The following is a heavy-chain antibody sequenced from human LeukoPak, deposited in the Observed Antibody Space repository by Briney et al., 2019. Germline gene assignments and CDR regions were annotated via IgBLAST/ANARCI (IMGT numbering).Heavy chain of an antibody. V-gene: IGHV4-59*01. D-gene: IGHD6-6*01. J-gene: IGHJ4*02. CDR2: IYYSGST. CDR3: ARGRASWYFDY. CDR1: GGSISSYY. Sequence: LETLSLTCTVSGGSISSYYWSWIRQPPGKGLEWIGYIYYSGSTKYKPSLKSRVTISVDTSKNQFSLKLSSVTAADTAVYYCARGRASWYFDYWGQGTLVTVSS.